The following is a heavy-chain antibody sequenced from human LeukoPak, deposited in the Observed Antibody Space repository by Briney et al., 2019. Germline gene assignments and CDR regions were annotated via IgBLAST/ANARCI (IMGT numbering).Heavy chain of an antibody. D-gene: IGHD2-2*01. J-gene: IGHJ4*02. CDR2: TYYRSKWYN. V-gene: IGHV6-1*01. CDR1: GDSVSSNSAA. Sequence: SQTLSLTCAISGDSVSSNSAAWNWIRQSPSRGLEWLGRTYYRSKWYNDYAVSVKSRITINPDTSKNQFSLQLNSVTPEDTAVYYCARGPRDTVVVPAAISFDYWGQGTLVTVSS. CDR3: ARGPRDTVVVPAAISFDY.